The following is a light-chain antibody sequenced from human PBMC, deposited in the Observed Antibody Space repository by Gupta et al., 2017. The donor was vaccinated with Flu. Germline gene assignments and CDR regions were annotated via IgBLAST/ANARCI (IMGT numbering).Light chain of an antibody. CDR1: QSVSSSY. CDR2: GAS. J-gene: IGKJ1*01. Sequence: EIVLTPSPGTLSLSPGERATLSCRASQSVSSSYLAWYQQKPGQAPRLLIYGASSRATGIPDRFSGSGSGTDFTLTISRLEPEDFAVYYCQHQSSSPLTFGQGTKVEIK. CDR3: QHQSSSPLT. V-gene: IGKV3-20*01.